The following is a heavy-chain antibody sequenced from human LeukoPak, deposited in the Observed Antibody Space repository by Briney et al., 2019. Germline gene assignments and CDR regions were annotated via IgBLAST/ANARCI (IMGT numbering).Heavy chain of an antibody. J-gene: IGHJ4*02. CDR2: ISAYNGNT. CDR1: GGTFSSYA. V-gene: IGHV1-18*01. CDR3: ARATLVIPLEGGFDY. D-gene: IGHD3-16*02. Sequence: ASVKVSCKASGGTFSSYAISWVRQAPGQGLEWMGWISAYNGNTNYAQKLQGRVTMTTDTSTSTAYMELRSLRSDDTAVYYCARATLVIPLEGGFDYWGQGTLVTVSS.